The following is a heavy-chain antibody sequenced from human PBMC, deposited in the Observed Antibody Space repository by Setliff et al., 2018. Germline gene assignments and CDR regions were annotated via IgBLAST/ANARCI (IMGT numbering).Heavy chain of an antibody. Sequence: ASVKVSCKASGYTFTSYDINWVRQATGQGLEWMGWMNPNSGNTGYAQKFRGRVTMTADTSTNTAYMELKSLRSDDTAVYYCARDVGAYCSGRICHPGYWGQGTLVTVSS. V-gene: IGHV1-8*02. CDR3: ARDVGAYCSGRICHPGY. CDR2: MNPNSGNT. CDR1: GYTFTSYD. D-gene: IGHD2-15*01. J-gene: IGHJ4*02.